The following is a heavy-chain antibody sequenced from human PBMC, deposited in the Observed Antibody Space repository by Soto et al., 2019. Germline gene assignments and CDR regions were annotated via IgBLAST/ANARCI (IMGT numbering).Heavy chain of an antibody. CDR2: MNPNSGNT. D-gene: IGHD6-13*01. J-gene: IGHJ5*02. V-gene: IGHV1-8*01. CDR1: GYTFTSYD. Sequence: QVQLVQSGAEVKKPGASVKVSCKASGYTFTSYDINWVRQATGQGLEWMGWMNPNSGNTGYAQKFQGRVTMTRNTAVKTAYRELRSLRSVDTPVYYCARERSAAGAGWFDPWRQGTRDTVSS. CDR3: ARERSAAGAGWFDP.